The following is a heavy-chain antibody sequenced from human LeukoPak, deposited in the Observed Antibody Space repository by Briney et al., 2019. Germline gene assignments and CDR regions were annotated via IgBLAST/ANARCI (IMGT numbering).Heavy chain of an antibody. CDR2: IKQDGSEK. Sequence: GGSLRLSWAASGFTFSSYWMSWVRQAPGKGLEWVANIKQDGSEKYYVDSVKGRFTISRDNAKNSLYLQMNSLRAEDTAVYYCARDPNPCSSTSCYTRVVYNWFDPWGQGTLVTVSS. CDR1: GFTFSSYW. J-gene: IGHJ5*02. V-gene: IGHV3-7*01. D-gene: IGHD2-2*02. CDR3: ARDPNPCSSTSCYTRVVYNWFDP.